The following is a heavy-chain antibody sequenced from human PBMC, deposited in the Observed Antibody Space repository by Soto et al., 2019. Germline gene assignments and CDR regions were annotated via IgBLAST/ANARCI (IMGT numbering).Heavy chain of an antibody. CDR2: ISASGTIT. CDR1: GFTFSNYA. D-gene: IGHD6-6*01. J-gene: IGHJ4*02. Sequence: EVHLLESGGGLAQPGGSLRLSCAASGFTFSNYAMTWVRQAPGKGLEWVSGISASGTITFYADSVKGRFTISRDNSKNTLYLQMNSLRAEDTAVYYCAKGTVAGRPYYFDYWGQGTLVTVSS. V-gene: IGHV3-23*01. CDR3: AKGTVAGRPYYFDY.